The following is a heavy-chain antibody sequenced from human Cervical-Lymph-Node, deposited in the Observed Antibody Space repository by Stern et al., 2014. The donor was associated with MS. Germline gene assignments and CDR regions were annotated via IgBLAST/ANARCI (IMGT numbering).Heavy chain of an antibody. CDR1: GGSVSSGSRY. CDR2: ISYSGNT. Sequence: QVQLVQSGPGLVKPSQTLSLTCTVSGGSVSSGSRYWSWIRQHPGKGLEWIGYISYSGNTYYSQSLQSRLTISMDTSKNQFSLKLRSVTAADTAIYYCARVTEFLRFFYPDYWGQGTLVTVSS. J-gene: IGHJ4*02. D-gene: IGHD3-3*01. V-gene: IGHV4-31*03. CDR3: ARVTEFLRFFYPDY.